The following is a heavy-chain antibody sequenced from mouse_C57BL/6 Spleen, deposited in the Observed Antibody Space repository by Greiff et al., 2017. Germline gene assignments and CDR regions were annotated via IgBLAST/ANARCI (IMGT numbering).Heavy chain of an antibody. Sequence: VQLQQSGPELVKPGASVKMSCKASGYTFTDYNMHWVKQSHGKSLEWIGYINPNNGGTSYNQKFKGKATLTVNKSSRTAYMELRSLTSEDSAVCYCARGGDDYDWYFDVWGTGTTVTVSS. D-gene: IGHD2-4*01. V-gene: IGHV1-22*01. CDR3: ARGGDDYDWYFDV. J-gene: IGHJ1*03. CDR2: INPNNGGT. CDR1: GYTFTDYN.